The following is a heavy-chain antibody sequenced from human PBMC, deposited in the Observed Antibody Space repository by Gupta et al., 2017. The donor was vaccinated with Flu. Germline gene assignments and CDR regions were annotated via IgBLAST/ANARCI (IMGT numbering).Heavy chain of an antibody. CDR3: VKDSKSSRWRLVDD. D-gene: IGHD6-13*01. CDR2: SRGNSVSV. V-gene: IGHV3-9*01. J-gene: IGHJ4*02. CDR1: GFNLDDHA. Sequence: SGFNLDDHARHWVRLAPGQGLEGVAGSRGNSVSVGYAESVKGRVTISRDNAKKTLDRQMDXIXNEDKAXYYCVKDSKSSRWRLVDDWGKGT.